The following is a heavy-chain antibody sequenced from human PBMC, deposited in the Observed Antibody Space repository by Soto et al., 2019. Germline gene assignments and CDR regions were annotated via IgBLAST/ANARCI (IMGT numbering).Heavy chain of an antibody. CDR3: AKEFGSTVTTA. J-gene: IGHJ5*02. Sequence: AGSLRLSCAASGFTFSSYAMNWVRQAPGKGLAWVSMISGSGGITYYADSVKGRFTISRDNSKNTLYLQMNSLRAEDTAVYYCAKEFGSTVTTAWGQGTLVTVSS. V-gene: IGHV3-23*01. D-gene: IGHD4-17*01. CDR2: ISGSGGIT. CDR1: GFTFSSYA.